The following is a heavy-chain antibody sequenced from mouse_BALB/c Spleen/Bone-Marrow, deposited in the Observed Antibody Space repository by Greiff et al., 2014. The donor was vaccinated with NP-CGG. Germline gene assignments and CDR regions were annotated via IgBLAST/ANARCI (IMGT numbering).Heavy chain of an antibody. V-gene: IGHV1S81*02. Sequence: QVQLQQSGAELVKPGASVKLSCKASGYTFTSYYMYWVKQGPGQGLEWIGEINPSNGGTNFNEKFKSKATLTVDKSSSTAYMQLSSLTSEDSAVYYCTLWCYAMDYWGQGTSVTVSS. J-gene: IGHJ4*01. CDR2: INPSNGGT. CDR1: GYTFTSYY. D-gene: IGHD1-1*02. CDR3: TLWCYAMDY.